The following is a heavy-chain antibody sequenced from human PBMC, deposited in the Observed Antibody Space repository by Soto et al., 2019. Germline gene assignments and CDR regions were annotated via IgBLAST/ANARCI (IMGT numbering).Heavy chain of an antibody. CDR3: ARGGVAYTSGWGIDY. V-gene: IGHV3-11*01. CDR1: GFTFSDYY. J-gene: IGHJ4*02. Sequence: QVQLVESGGGLVKPGGSLRLSCAASGFTFSDYYMNWIRQAPGKGLEWVSYISSSGDTIYYADSVKGRFTMSRDNAKKSLYVQMDSLRAEDTAVYYCARGGVAYTSGWGIDYWGQGTLVTVSS. CDR2: ISSSGDTI. D-gene: IGHD6-19*01.